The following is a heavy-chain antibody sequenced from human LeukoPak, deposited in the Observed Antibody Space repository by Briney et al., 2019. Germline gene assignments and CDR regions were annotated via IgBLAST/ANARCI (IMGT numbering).Heavy chain of an antibody. CDR1: RCSISGHY. CDR2: IFYSGRT. Sequence: PETLSLTRTVSRCSISGHYWSWIRQPPGRELEWIGYIFYSGRTNYNPSLKSRVTMSVDTSKNQFSLQLSSVTAADTAVYYCARVRSAAATNAFDYCGQGTLVTVSS. CDR3: ARVRSAAATNAFDY. V-gene: IGHV4-59*11. D-gene: IGHD6-13*01. J-gene: IGHJ4*02.